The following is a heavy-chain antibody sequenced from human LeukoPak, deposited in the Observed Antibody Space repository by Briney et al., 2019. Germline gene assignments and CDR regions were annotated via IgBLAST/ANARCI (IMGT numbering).Heavy chain of an antibody. CDR2: ISSSGSTI. V-gene: IGHV3-48*03. J-gene: IGHJ4*02. CDR3: ARGIGSSTWPLAL. CDR1: GFTFSSYE. Sequence: GGSLRLSCAASGFTFSSYEMNWVRQAPGKGLEWVSYISSSGSTIYYADSVKGRFTISRDNAKNSLYLQLNSLRAEDTAVYYCARGIGSSTWPLALWGQGTLVTVSS. D-gene: IGHD6-13*01.